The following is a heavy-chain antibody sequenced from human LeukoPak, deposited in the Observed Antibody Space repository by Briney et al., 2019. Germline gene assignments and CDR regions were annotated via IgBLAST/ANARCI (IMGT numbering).Heavy chain of an antibody. J-gene: IGHJ4*01. Sequence: PGGSLRLSCAPSGFTFSSYSMNWVRPAPRKGLEWVSSISSSSSYIYYADSVKGPFSISRDNAKNSLYMQMNSLRAESTGVYYCAGRVGYSSSSAEGYFDYWGQGTMVTVSS. CDR2: ISSSSSYI. D-gene: IGHD6-6*01. V-gene: IGHV3-21*01. CDR3: AGRVGYSSSSAEGYFDY. CDR1: GFTFSSYS.